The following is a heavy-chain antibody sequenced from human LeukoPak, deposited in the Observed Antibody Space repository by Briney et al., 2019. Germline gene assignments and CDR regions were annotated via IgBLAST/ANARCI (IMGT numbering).Heavy chain of an antibody. CDR2: INPSGGST. D-gene: IGHD3-10*01. Sequence: ASVKVSCKASGYTFTSYYMHWVRQPPGQGLEWMGIINPSGGSTSYAQKFQGRVTMTRDTSTSTVYMELSSLRSEDTAVYYCASGSGSYPSYYWGQGTLVTVSS. CDR1: GYTFTSYY. CDR3: ASGSGSYPSYY. V-gene: IGHV1-46*01. J-gene: IGHJ4*02.